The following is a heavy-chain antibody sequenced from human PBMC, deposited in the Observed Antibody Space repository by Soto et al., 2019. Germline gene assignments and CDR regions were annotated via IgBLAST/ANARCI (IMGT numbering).Heavy chain of an antibody. CDR1: GGTFSSYA. Sequence: SVKVSCKASGGTFSSYAISWVRQAPGQGLEWMGGIIPIFGTANYAKKFQGRVTINADESTSTAYMELSSLRSEDTAVYYCARTLLWFGESTGYYYYYGMDVWGQGTTVTVSS. J-gene: IGHJ6*02. CDR2: IIPIFGTA. V-gene: IGHV1-69*13. CDR3: ARTLLWFGESTGYYYYYGMDV. D-gene: IGHD3-10*01.